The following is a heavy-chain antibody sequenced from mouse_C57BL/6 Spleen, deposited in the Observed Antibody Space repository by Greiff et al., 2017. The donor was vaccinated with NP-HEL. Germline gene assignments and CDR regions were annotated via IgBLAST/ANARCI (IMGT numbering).Heavy chain of an antibody. V-gene: IGHV1-80*01. CDR1: GYAFSSYW. Sequence: VKLQESGAELVKPGASVKISCKASGYAFSSYWMNWVKQRPGKGLEWIGQIYPGDGDTNYNGKFKGKATLTADKSSSTAYMQLSSLTSEDSAVYFCARGESGYFDYWGQGTTLTVSS. J-gene: IGHJ2*01. CDR2: IYPGDGDT. D-gene: IGHD3-1*01. CDR3: ARGESGYFDY.